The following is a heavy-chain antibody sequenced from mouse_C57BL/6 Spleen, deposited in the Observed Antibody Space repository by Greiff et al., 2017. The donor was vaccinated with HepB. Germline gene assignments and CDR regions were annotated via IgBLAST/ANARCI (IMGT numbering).Heavy chain of an antibody. CDR1: SYTFTSYW. Sequence: QVQLQQPGAELVKPGASVKLSCKASSYTFTSYWMHWVKQRPGQGLEWIGMIHPNSGSTNYNEKFKSKATLTVDKSSSTAYMQLSSLTSEDSAVYYCAKGLRAYAMDYWGQGTSVTVSS. CDR2: IHPNSGST. J-gene: IGHJ4*01. CDR3: AKGLRAYAMDY. D-gene: IGHD1-3*01. V-gene: IGHV1-64*01.